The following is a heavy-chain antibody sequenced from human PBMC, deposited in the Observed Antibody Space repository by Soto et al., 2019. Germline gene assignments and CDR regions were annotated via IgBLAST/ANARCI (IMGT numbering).Heavy chain of an antibody. Sequence: SETLSLTCTVSGGSISSYYWSWIRQPPGKGLEWIGYIYYSGSTNYNPSLKSRVTISVDTSKNQFSLKLSSVTAADTAVYYCARRNGDYEGPYPTGTDVWGKGTTVTVSS. V-gene: IGHV4-59*08. CDR2: IYYSGST. CDR3: ARRNGDYEGPYPTGTDV. CDR1: GGSISSYY. J-gene: IGHJ6*04. D-gene: IGHD4-17*01.